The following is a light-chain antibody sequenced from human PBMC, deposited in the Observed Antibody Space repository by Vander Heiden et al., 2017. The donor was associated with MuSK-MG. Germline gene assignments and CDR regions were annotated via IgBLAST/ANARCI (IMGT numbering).Light chain of an antibody. J-gene: IGLJ2*01. V-gene: IGLV2-23*02. CDR3: CSYAGSGTLV. CDR2: DVN. Sequence: QSALTQPASVSGSPGQSITISCTGTSSDVGSYNLVSWYQQHPGKVPKLMIYDVNKRPSGVSNRFSGSKSGNTASLTISGLQAEDETDYYCCSYAGSGTLVFGGGTKLTVL. CDR1: SSDVGSYNL.